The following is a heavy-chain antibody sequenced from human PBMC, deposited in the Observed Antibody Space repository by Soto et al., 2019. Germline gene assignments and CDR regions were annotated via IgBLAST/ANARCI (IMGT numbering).Heavy chain of an antibody. D-gene: IGHD3-3*01. CDR2: ISYDGSNK. CDR3: ARGAYYDFWSGYYSGAFDI. CDR1: GFTFSSYA. V-gene: IGHV3-30-3*01. J-gene: IGHJ3*02. Sequence: GSLRLSCAASGFTFSSYAMHWVRQAPGKGLEWVAVISYDGSNKYYADSVKGRFTISRDNSKNTLYLQMNSLRAEGTAVYYCARGAYYDFWSGYYSGAFDIWGQGTMVTVSS.